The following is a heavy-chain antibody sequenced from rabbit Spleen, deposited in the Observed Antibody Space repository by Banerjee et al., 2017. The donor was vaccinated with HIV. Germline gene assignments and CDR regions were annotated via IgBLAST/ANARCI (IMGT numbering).Heavy chain of an antibody. CDR3: ARGTGTTDFSGLTRLDL. CDR1: GFSFSSNW. Sequence: LEESGGGLVKPGGTLTLTCTVSGFSFSSNWICWVRQAPGKGLEWIACIDTVDGDTDYATWPKGRFTISKTSSTTVTLQMTSLTAADTATYFCARGTGTTDFSGLTRLDLWGPGTLVTVS. D-gene: IGHD7-1*01. J-gene: IGHJ6*01. V-gene: IGHV1S45*01. CDR2: IDTVDGDT.